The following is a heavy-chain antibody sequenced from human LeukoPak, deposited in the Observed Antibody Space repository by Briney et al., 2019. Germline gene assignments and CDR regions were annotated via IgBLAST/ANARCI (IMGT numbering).Heavy chain of an antibody. Sequence: SETLSLTCTVSGGSISSYYWSWIRQPAGKGLEWIGRIYTSGSTNYDPSLKSRVTMSVETSKNQFSLKLSSVTAADTAVYYCARQLYYYGSGSYYKDLYYFDYWGQRTLVTVSS. V-gene: IGHV4-4*07. J-gene: IGHJ4*02. CDR1: GGSISSYY. CDR3: ARQLYYYGSGSYYKDLYYFDY. D-gene: IGHD3-10*01. CDR2: IYTSGST.